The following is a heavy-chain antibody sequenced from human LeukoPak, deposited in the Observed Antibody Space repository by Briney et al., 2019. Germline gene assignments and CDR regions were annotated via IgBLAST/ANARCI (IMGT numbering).Heavy chain of an antibody. CDR1: GGSISGYS. Sequence: SQTLFHTCTDAGGSISGYSWSWIRQPPRKGLEWIGYIYTSGSTNYNPSLKSRVTISVDTSKNQFSLKLSSVTAADTAVYYCARRIDWDDAFDIWGQGTMVTVSS. D-gene: IGHD3-9*01. V-gene: IGHV4-4*09. CDR3: ARRIDWDDAFDI. J-gene: IGHJ3*02. CDR2: IYTSGST.